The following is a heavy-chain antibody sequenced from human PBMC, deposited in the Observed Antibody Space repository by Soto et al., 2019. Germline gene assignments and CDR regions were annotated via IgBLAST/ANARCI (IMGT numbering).Heavy chain of an antibody. J-gene: IGHJ5*02. CDR1: GYTFTSYG. Sequence: QVQLVQSGAEVKKPGASVKVSCKASGYTFTSYGISWVRQAPGQGLEWMGWISAYNGNTNYAQKRQGRVTMTTDTSTSTAYMELRSLRSDDTAVYYCARDWGDIVVVVAATRGWFDPWGQGTLVTVSS. D-gene: IGHD2-15*01. CDR2: ISAYNGNT. CDR3: ARDWGDIVVVVAATRGWFDP. V-gene: IGHV1-18*01.